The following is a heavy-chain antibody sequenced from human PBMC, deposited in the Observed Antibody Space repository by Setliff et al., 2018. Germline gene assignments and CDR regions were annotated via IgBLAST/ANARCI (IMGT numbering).Heavy chain of an antibody. CDR3: AKNFRLTPTDLNAFDI. J-gene: IGHJ3*02. V-gene: IGHV4-39*01. D-gene: IGHD3-9*01. CDR1: GGSISSSSYY. Sequence: SETLSLTCTVSGGSISSSSYYWGWIRQPPGKGLEWIGEINHSGSTNYNPSLKSRVTISVDTSKNQFSLKLSSVTAADTAVYYCAKNFRLTPTDLNAFDIWGQGTMVTVSS. CDR2: INHSGST.